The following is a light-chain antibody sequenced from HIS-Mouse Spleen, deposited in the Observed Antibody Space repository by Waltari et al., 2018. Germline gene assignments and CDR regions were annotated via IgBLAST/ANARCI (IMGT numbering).Light chain of an antibody. V-gene: IGLV1-47*01. Sequence: QSVLTQPPSASGTPGQRVTISCSGSSSNIGSNYVYWYQQLPGTAPKLLIYRNNQRPSGVPDGFSGSKSGTSASLAISGLRSEDEADYYCAAWDDSLSGPWVFGGGTKLTVL. CDR2: RNN. J-gene: IGLJ3*02. CDR3: AAWDDSLSGPWV. CDR1: SSNIGSNY.